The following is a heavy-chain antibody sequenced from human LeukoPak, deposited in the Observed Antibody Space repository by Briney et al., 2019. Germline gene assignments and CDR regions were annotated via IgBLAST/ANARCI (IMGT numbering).Heavy chain of an antibody. D-gene: IGHD1-20*01. CDR1: GVSISSSNSY. CDR2: IYYSGNT. CDR3: ARGLDNWNVYIFDY. Sequence: SETLSLTCTVSGVSISSSNSYWGWIRQPPGKGLEWIGSIYYSGNTYYNASLKSQVSISIDTSKNQFSLKLSSVTAADTAVYYCARGLDNWNVYIFDYWGQGTLLTVSS. V-gene: IGHV4-39*01. J-gene: IGHJ4*02.